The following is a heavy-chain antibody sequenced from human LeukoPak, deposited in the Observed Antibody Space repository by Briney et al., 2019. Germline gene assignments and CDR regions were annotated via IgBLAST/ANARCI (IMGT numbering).Heavy chain of an antibody. V-gene: IGHV4-34*01. Sequence: SETLSLTCAVYGGSFSGYYWSWIRQPPGKGLEWIGEINHSGSTNYNPSPKSRVTISVDTSKNQFSLKLSSVTAADTAVYYCARLRYYYGSGSYLNYYYGMDVWGKGTTVTVSS. CDR3: ARLRYYYGSGSYLNYYYGMDV. J-gene: IGHJ6*04. CDR1: GGSFSGYY. D-gene: IGHD3-10*01. CDR2: INHSGST.